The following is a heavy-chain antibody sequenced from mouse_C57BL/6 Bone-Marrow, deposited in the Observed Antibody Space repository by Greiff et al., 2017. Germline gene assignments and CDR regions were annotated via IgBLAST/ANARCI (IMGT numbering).Heavy chain of an antibody. CDR2: INPSSGYT. CDR3: ARGDY. J-gene: IGHJ4*01. V-gene: IGHV1-7*01. Sequence: QVQLQQSGAELAKPGASVKLSCKASGYTFTSYWMHWVKQRPGQGLEWIGYINPSSGYTKYNQKFKDKATLTAAKYSSSAYMQRSSLTYEDSAVYYCARGDYWGQGTSVTVSS. CDR1: GYTFTSYW.